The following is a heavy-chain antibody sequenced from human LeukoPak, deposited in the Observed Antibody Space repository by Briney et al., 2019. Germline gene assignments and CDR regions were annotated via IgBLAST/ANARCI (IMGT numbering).Heavy chain of an antibody. J-gene: IGHJ5*02. V-gene: IGHV4-59*01. Sequence: SENLSLTCTVSGGSISSYYWSWIRQPPGKGLEWIGYIYYSGSTNYNPSLKSRVTISVDTSKNQFSLKLSSVTAADTAVYYCARGPYSSGWYFWFDPWGQGTLVTVSS. D-gene: IGHD6-19*01. CDR2: IYYSGST. CDR3: ARGPYSSGWYFWFDP. CDR1: GGSISSYY.